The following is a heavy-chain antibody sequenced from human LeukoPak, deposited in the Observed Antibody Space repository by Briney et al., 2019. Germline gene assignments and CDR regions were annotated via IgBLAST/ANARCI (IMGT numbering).Heavy chain of an antibody. Sequence: GESLRLSCAASGFTFSSYWMHWVRKAPAKGLVLVSRINSDGSSTTYADSVKGRFTISRDNAKSTLYLQMNSLRAEDTAVYYCARDFYSSGWYGGDYWGQGTLVTVSS. V-gene: IGHV3-74*01. CDR2: INSDGSST. CDR1: GFTFSSYW. D-gene: IGHD6-19*01. J-gene: IGHJ4*02. CDR3: ARDFYSSGWYGGDY.